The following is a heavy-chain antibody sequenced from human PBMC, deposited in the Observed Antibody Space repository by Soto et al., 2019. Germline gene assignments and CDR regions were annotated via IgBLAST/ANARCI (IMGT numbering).Heavy chain of an antibody. V-gene: IGHV3-66*01. CDR2: IYSGGST. J-gene: IGHJ6*03. D-gene: IGHD3-10*01. CDR1: GFTVSSNY. CDR3: ARDRGYYGSGRSYYYYYMDV. Sequence: EVQLVESGGGLVQPGGSLRLSCAASGFTVSSNYMSWVRQAPGKGLEWVSVIYSGGSTYYADSVKGRFTISRDNSKNTLYLQMNILRAEDTAVYYCARDRGYYGSGRSYYYYYMDVWGKGTTVTVSS.